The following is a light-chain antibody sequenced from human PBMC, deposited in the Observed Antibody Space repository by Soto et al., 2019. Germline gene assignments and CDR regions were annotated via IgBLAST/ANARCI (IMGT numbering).Light chain of an antibody. CDR1: SSDVGGYNY. CDR3: SSFAGSNTV. V-gene: IGLV2-8*01. J-gene: IGLJ2*01. CDR2: EVS. Sequence: QSALTQPPSASGSPGQSVTISCTGTSSDVGGYNYVSWYQRHPGKGPKLMIYEVSKRTSGVPDRFSGSKSGNTASLTVSGLQTEDEADYYCSSFAGSNTVFGGGTKLTVL.